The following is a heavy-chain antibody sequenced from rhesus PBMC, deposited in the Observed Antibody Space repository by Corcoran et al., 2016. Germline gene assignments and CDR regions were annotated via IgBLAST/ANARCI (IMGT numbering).Heavy chain of an antibody. D-gene: IGHD5-12*01. CDR3: ASDRLYSSV. V-gene: IGHV4-169*02. Sequence: QLQLQESGPGLVKPSETLSVTCAVSGGSISSSYWSWIRQAPGKGLEWIGYNYGSGSSTNYNPPLTSRVTLSVDTSKTQLSLKLSSVTAADTAVYYCASDRLYSSVWGQGVLVTVSS. CDR2: NYGSGSST. CDR1: GGSISSSY. J-gene: IGHJ4*01.